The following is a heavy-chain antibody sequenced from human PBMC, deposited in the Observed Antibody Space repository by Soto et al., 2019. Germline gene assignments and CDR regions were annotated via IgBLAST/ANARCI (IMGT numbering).Heavy chain of an antibody. CDR1: GYTFASYG. D-gene: IGHD3-10*01. CDR3: ARGQSGADY. Sequence: ASVKVSCKASGYTFASYGINWVRQAPGQGLEWMGWISAYNGHTNYAQKLQGRVTMTTDTSKSIAYMELRSLRSDDTAVYYCARGQSGADYWGQGTLVTVSS. V-gene: IGHV1-18*04. J-gene: IGHJ4*02. CDR2: ISAYNGHT.